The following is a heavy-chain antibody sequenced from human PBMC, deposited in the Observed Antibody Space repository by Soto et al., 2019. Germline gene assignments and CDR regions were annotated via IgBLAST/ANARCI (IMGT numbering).Heavy chain of an antibody. V-gene: IGHV5-51*01. D-gene: IGHD6-6*01. CDR1: GYSFTSYW. J-gene: IGHJ6*02. CDR3: ARLGSSSSGGYYYYGMDV. CDR2: IYPGDSDT. Sequence: GESLKISCTGSGYSFTSYWIGWVRQMPGKGLEWMGIIYPGDSDTRYSPSFQGQVTISADKSISTAYLQWSSLKASDTAMYYCARLGSSSSGGYYYYGMDVWGQGTTVTVSS.